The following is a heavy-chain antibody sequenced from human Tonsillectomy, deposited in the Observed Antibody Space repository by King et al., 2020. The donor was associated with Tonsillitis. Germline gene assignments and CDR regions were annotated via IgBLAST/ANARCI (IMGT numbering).Heavy chain of an antibody. J-gene: IGHJ6*02. CDR2: IIPIFGTA. V-gene: IGHV1-69*01. CDR3: ARERGVFCCGGSGFARYDYGLDV. D-gene: IGHD6-25*01. CDR1: GGTFSSYA. Sequence: VQLVQSGAEVTKHGSSVKVSCKASGGTFSSYAISWVRQAPGQGLEWMGGIIPIFGTANDAQKFQDRVTITADETTNTACMELSRMRSEDTAVYYCARERGVFCCGGSGFARYDYGLDVWGQGTTVTVSS.